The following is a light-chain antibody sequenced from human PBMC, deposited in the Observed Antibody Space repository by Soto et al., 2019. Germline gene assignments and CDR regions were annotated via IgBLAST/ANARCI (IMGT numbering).Light chain of an antibody. CDR2: GAS. V-gene: IGKV3-15*01. CDR3: QQYNNWPPRT. CDR1: QSVSSN. J-gene: IGKJ1*01. Sequence: EIVMPQPPATLSVSPGERTTLSCRASQSVSSNLAWYQQKPAQAPRLLIYGASTRATGIPARFRRSGSGTEFSPTISSLQSEDFAVYYCQQYNNWPPRTVGQGTKVEIK.